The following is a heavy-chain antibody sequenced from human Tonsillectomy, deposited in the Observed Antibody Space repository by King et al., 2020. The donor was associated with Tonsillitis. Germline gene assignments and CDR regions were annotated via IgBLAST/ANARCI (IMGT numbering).Heavy chain of an antibody. D-gene: IGHD3-10*01. V-gene: IGHV5-51*01. CDR1: GYSFRTYW. Sequence: QLVQSGVEVKKPGESLKISCKGSGYSFRTYWIGWVRQMPGKGLEWMGIIYPGDSDTRYSPSFQGQVTISADKSISTAYLQWRSLTPSDTAMYYCARGRPMVRGEHWFAPWGQGTLVTVSS. CDR2: IYPGDSDT. J-gene: IGHJ5*02. CDR3: ARGRPMVRGEHWFAP.